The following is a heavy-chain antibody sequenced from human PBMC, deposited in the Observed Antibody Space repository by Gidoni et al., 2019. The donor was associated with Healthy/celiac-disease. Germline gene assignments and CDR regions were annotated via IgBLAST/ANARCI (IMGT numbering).Heavy chain of an antibody. V-gene: IGHV3-7*03. D-gene: IGHD5-12*01. Sequence: EVQLVESGGGLVQPGGSLRLSCAASGFTFGSDWMSGVRQAPGKGLEWVANIKQDGSEKYYVDSVKGRFTISRDNAKNSLYLQMNSLRAEDTAVYYCAREKGRWLQLGVDYWGQGTLVTVSS. J-gene: IGHJ4*02. CDR1: GFTFGSDW. CDR3: AREKGRWLQLGVDY. CDR2: IKQDGSEK.